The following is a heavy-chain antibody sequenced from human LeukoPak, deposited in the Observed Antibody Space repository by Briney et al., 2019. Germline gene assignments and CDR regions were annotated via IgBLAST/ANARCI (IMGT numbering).Heavy chain of an antibody. D-gene: IGHD3-22*01. CDR1: GYTFSTYW. Sequence: GESLKISCKGSGYTFSTYWIGWVRQMPGKGLEWMGIIYPGDSDTRYSPSFQGQVTISADKSISTAYLQWSSLKAPDTAMYYCAREKYYYDSSGYYAVGYWGQGTLVTVSS. J-gene: IGHJ4*02. V-gene: IGHV5-51*01. CDR3: AREKYYYDSSGYYAVGY. CDR2: IYPGDSDT.